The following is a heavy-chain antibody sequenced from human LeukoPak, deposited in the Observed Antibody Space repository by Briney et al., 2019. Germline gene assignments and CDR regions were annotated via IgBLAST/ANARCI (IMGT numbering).Heavy chain of an antibody. CDR2: INPNSGGT. D-gene: IGHD5-24*01. V-gene: IGHV1-2*02. CDR3: AKDDAWLQYND. Sequence: GASVKVSCKASGYTVTGYHMHWVRQAPGQGLEWMGWINPNSGGTNYAQKFQGRVTMTRDTSINTAYMELSRLRSDDTAVYYCAKDDAWLQYNDWGQGTLVTVSS. J-gene: IGHJ4*02. CDR1: GYTVTGYH.